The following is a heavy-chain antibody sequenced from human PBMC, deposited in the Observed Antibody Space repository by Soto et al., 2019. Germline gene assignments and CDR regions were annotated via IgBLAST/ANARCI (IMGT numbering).Heavy chain of an antibody. CDR2: IKQDGSEK. D-gene: IGHD2-15*01. CDR1: RFTFSTYW. J-gene: IGHJ4*02. V-gene: IGHV3-7*01. Sequence: GGSLRLSCAASRFTFSTYWMNWVRQAPGKGLEWVANIKQDGSEKNYVDSVKGRFTISRDNAKDSLYLQMNSLRAEDTALYYCARDRAYCSGGRCYSVFDSWGQGTLVTVSS. CDR3: ARDRAYCSGGRCYSVFDS.